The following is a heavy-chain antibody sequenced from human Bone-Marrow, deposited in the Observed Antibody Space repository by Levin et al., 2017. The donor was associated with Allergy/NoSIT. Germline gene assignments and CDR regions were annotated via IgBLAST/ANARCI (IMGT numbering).Heavy chain of an antibody. V-gene: IGHV3-20*01. D-gene: IGHD4-17*01. CDR3: ARVSEVSGGDYNAPFDF. Sequence: SCAASGFIFDDYGMSWVRQAPGKGLEWVSGISWNGANIGMGDSVKGRFVISRDNAKNSLYLQMNSLRVEDTAFYPCARVSEVSGGDYNAPFDFWGQGILVTVSS. CDR2: ISWNGANI. CDR1: GFIFDDYG. J-gene: IGHJ4*02.